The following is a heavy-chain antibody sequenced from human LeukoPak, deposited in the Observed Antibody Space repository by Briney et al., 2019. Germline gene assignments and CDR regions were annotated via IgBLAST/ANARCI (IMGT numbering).Heavy chain of an antibody. Sequence: GGSLRLSCAASGFTFSSYSMNWVRQAPGKGLEWVSSISSSSSYMYYADSVKGRFTISRDNAKNSLYLQMNSLRAEDTAVYYCARQVESDWYDYWGQGTLVTVSS. V-gene: IGHV3-21*01. CDR3: ARQVESDWYDY. D-gene: IGHD3-9*01. J-gene: IGHJ4*02. CDR2: ISSSSSYM. CDR1: GFTFSSYS.